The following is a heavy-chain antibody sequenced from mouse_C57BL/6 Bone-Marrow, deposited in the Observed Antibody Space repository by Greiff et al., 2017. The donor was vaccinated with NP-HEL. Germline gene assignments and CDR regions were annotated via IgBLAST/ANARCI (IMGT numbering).Heavy chain of an antibody. J-gene: IGHJ3*01. CDR3: GKEGIRRAWCAY. Sequence: QVQLQQSGPGLVQPSQSLSITCTVSGFSLTSYGVHWVRQSPGKGLEWLGVIWRGGSTDYNAAFMSRLSITKANYKSHVFFMMISLHANDTAIYYSGKEGIRRAWCAYWGQGTLVTGSA. D-gene: IGHD2-12*01. CDR1: GFSLTSYG. V-gene: IGHV2-5*01. CDR2: IWRGGST.